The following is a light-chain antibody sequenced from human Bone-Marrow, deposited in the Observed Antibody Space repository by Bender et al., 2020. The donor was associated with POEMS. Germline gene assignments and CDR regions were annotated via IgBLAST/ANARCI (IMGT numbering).Light chain of an antibody. Sequence: QSALTQPRSVSGSPGQSVTISCTGTSSDVGGYKYVSWYQQHPGKAPKLMIYDVSERPSGVPDRFSGSKSGNTASLTVSGLQAEDEADYYCSAWDDSLSGWVFGGGTKLTVL. V-gene: IGLV2-11*01. J-gene: IGLJ3*02. CDR3: SAWDDSLSGWV. CDR1: SSDVGGYKY. CDR2: DVS.